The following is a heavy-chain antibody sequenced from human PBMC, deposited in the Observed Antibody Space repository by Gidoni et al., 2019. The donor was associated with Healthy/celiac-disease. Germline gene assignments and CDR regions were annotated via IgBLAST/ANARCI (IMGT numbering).Heavy chain of an antibody. V-gene: IGHV4-39*01. D-gene: IGHD3-3*01. Sequence: QLQLQESGPGLVKPSETLSLTCTVSGGSISSSSYYWGWIRQPPGKGLEWIGSIYYSGSTYYNPSLKSRVTISVDTSKNQFSLKLSSVTAADTAVYYCAALRFLESCDPWGQGTLVTVSS. CDR1: GGSISSSSYY. CDR3: AALRFLESCDP. J-gene: IGHJ5*02. CDR2: IYYSGST.